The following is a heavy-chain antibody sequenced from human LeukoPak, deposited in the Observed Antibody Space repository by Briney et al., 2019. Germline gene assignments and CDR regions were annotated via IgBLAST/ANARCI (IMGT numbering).Heavy chain of an antibody. V-gene: IGHV4-30-2*01. CDR3: ARASTYSSSLDY. CDR2: IYHSGST. CDR1: GGSISSGGYS. J-gene: IGHJ4*02. Sequence: SETPSLTCAVSGGSISSGGYSWSWIRQPPGKGLEWIGYIYHSGSTYYNPSLKSRVTISVDRSKNQFSLKLSPVTAADTAVYYCARASTYSSSLDYWGQGTLVTVSS. D-gene: IGHD6-13*01.